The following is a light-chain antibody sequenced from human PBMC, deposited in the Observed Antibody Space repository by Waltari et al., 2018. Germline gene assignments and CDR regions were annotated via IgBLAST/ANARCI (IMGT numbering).Light chain of an antibody. CDR3: GSYARSGTVL. V-gene: IGLV2-23*02. CDR2: EVV. Sequence: QSALTQPASVSGSPGQSITISCTGTSSDVGSYNLVSWYQQHPGKAPQLMIYEVVKRPSGVANRFSGSTSANAAALAISGLQAEDEGDYYCGSYARSGTVLFGGGTKLTVL. J-gene: IGLJ2*01. CDR1: SSDVGSYNL.